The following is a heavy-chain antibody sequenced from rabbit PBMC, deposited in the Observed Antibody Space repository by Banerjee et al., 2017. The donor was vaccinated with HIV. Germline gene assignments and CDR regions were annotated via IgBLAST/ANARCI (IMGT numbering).Heavy chain of an antibody. J-gene: IGHJ4*01. CDR1: GFSFSSSYY. V-gene: IGHV1S40*01. D-gene: IGHD4-1*01. Sequence: QSLEESGGGLVQPEGSLTLTCTASGFSFSSSYYMCWVRQAPGKGLEWIACIYAASSGSTYYASWAKGRFTISKTSSTTVTLQMTSLTAADTATYFCGRADRNVYNSLNLWGPGTLVTVS. CDR3: GRADRNVYNSLNL. CDR2: IYAASSGST.